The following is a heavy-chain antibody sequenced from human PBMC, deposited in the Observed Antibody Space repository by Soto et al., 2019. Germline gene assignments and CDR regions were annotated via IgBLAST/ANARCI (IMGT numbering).Heavy chain of an antibody. Sequence: QVQLVQSGAEVKKPGSSVKVSCKGSGATFTSYGVIWVRQAPGQGLEWMGGIIPIFDKANYARKFQARLTITADKSTSTAFMELRSLSSEDTAVYYCVRAGIYSDYFTGAQDPWGQGTLVTVSS. V-gene: IGHV1-69*06. D-gene: IGHD4-17*01. CDR2: IIPIFDKA. J-gene: IGHJ5*02. CDR3: VRAGIYSDYFTGAQDP. CDR1: GATFTSYG.